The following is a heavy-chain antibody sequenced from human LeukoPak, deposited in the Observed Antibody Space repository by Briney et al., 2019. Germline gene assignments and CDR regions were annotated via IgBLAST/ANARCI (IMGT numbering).Heavy chain of an antibody. CDR2: INAGNGNT. Sequence: GASVKVSCKASGYTFTSYAMHWVRQAPGQRLEWMGWINAGNGNTKYSQKFQGRVTITRDTSASTAYMELSSLRSEDTAVSYCARDAYSSSWYGVGDYWGQGTLVTVSS. CDR3: ARDAYSSSWYGVGDY. J-gene: IGHJ4*02. D-gene: IGHD6-13*01. CDR1: GYTFTSYA. V-gene: IGHV1-3*01.